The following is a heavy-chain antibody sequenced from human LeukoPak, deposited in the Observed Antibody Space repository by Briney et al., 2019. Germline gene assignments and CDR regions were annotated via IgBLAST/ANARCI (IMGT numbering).Heavy chain of an antibody. Sequence: GGSLRLSCAASGFTFSSYGMHWVRQAPGKGLEWVAVISYDGSNKYYADSVKGRFTISRDNSKNTLYLQMNSLRAEDTAVYYCAKGGSGYYDFWSGYYDYWGQGTLVTVSS. J-gene: IGHJ4*02. CDR1: GFTFSSYG. V-gene: IGHV3-30*18. CDR2: ISYDGSNK. D-gene: IGHD3-3*01. CDR3: AKGGSGYYDFWSGYYDY.